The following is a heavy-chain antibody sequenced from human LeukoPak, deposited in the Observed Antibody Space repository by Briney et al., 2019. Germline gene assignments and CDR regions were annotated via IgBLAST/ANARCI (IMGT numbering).Heavy chain of an antibody. V-gene: IGHV3-7*01. J-gene: IGHJ6*02. CDR1: GFTFSNYY. D-gene: IGHD5-24*01. Sequence: GGSLRLSCAASGFTFSNYYMDWVRLAPGKGLEWVANIKEDGSEIHYVDVVKGRFTISRDNANNSLYLQMNSLRAEDTAVYYCARDLTPLIQLWPRSLDYNYGMDVWGQGTTVTVSS. CDR3: ARDLTPLIQLWPRSLDYNYGMDV. CDR2: IKEDGSEI.